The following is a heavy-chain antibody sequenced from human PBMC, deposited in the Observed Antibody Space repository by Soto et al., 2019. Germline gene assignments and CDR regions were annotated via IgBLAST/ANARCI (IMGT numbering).Heavy chain of an antibody. CDR3: ARSSTMIVVVITSPFDY. CDR1: GGTFSSYA. J-gene: IGHJ4*02. D-gene: IGHD3-22*01. Sequence: SVKVSCKASGGTFSSYAISWVRQAPGQGLEWMGGIIPIFGTANYAQKFQGRVTITADESTSTAYMELSSLRSEDTAVYYCARSSTMIVVVITSPFDYWGQGTLVTVSS. CDR2: IIPIFGTA. V-gene: IGHV1-69*13.